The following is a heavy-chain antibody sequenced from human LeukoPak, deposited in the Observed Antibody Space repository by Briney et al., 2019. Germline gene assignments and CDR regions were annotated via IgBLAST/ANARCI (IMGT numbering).Heavy chain of an antibody. D-gene: IGHD2-15*01. V-gene: IGHV3-66*01. CDR1: GFTVSSNY. Sequence: GGSLRLSCAASGFTVSSNYMSWVRQAPGKGLEWVSVIYSGGSTYYADSVKGRFTISRDNSKNTLYLQMNSLRAEDTAVYYCARAPRGSLDFDYWGQGTLVTVSS. CDR3: ARAPRGSLDFDY. CDR2: IYSGGST. J-gene: IGHJ4*02.